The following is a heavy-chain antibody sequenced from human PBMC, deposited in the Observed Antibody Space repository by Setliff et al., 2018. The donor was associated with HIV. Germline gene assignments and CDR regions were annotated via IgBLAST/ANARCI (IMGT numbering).Heavy chain of an antibody. D-gene: IGHD3-16*02. Sequence: SETLSLTCTVSGGSISSGSYYWSWIRQPAGKGLEWIGRIYTSGSTNYNPSPKSRVTISVDTSKNQFSLKLSSVTAADTAVYYCAREVIQYDYVWGSYRPDAFDIWGQGTMVTVSS. CDR1: GGSISSGSYY. CDR2: IYTSGST. CDR3: AREVIQYDYVWGSYRPDAFDI. V-gene: IGHV4-61*02. J-gene: IGHJ3*02.